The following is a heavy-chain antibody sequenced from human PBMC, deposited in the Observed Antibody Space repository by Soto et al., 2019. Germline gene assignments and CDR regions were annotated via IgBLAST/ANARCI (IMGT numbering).Heavy chain of an antibody. CDR1: GFTFSDYY. V-gene: IGHV3-11*01. J-gene: IGHJ3*01. Sequence: QVQLVESGGGLVKPGGSLRLSCEPSGFTFSDYYMTWIRQAPGKGLEWVSYISDSGSTIFYADSVKGRFTISRDNAKNSLDLQMNSLRAEDTALYYCARGESRVKDFDLWGQGTMVPVSS. CDR2: ISDSGSTI. D-gene: IGHD3-10*01. CDR3: ARGESRVKDFDL.